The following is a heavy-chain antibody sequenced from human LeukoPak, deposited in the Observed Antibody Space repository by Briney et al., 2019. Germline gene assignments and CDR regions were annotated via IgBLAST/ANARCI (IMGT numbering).Heavy chain of an antibody. V-gene: IGHV1-2*04. CDR2: INPNSGGT. CDR1: GYTFTNYA. J-gene: IGHJ6*02. Sequence: GASVKVSCRASGYTFTNYAINWVRQAPGQGLEWMGWINPNSGGTNYAQKFQGWVTMTRDTSISTAYMELSRLRSDDTAVYYCARGHYWNCSSTSCYYYYYYGMDVWGQGTTVTVSS. D-gene: IGHD2-2*01. CDR3: ARGHYWNCSSTSCYYYYYYGMDV.